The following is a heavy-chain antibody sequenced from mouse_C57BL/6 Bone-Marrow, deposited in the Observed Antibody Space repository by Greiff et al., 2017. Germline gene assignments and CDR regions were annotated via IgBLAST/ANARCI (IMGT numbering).Heavy chain of an antibody. CDR1: GFNFNDYY. Sequence: VHVQQSGAELVRPGASVKLSCTASGFNFNDYYMHWVKQRPEQGLEWIGRIDPADGDTKYAPKFQGKATMTADTSSNTAYLQLSSLTSEDTAVYYGTRRLHAWFAYWSRGNVVTVSA. V-gene: IGHV14-1*01. J-gene: IGHJ3*01. CDR3: TRRLHAWFAY. CDR2: IDPADGDT.